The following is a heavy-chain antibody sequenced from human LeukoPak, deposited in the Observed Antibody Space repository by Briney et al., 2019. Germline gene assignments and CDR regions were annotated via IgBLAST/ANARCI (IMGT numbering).Heavy chain of an antibody. CDR2: TQSSGST. D-gene: IGHD2-2*01. V-gene: IGHV4-4*08. Sequence: LSETLSLTCTVSGVSITTYQWYWIRQPPGQGLEWIGYTQSSGSTDYNPSLKSRVTISKDTSKNQFSLRLSSVTAADTALYYCATNAGPAPHDAFDIWGQGTMVTVSS. CDR1: GVSITTYQ. J-gene: IGHJ3*02. CDR3: ATNAGPAPHDAFDI.